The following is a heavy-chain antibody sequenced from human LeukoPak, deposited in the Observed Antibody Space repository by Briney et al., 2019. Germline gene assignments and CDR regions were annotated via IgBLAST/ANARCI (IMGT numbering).Heavy chain of an antibody. J-gene: IGHJ3*02. Sequence: PGGSLRLSCAASGFTFSSYSMNWVRQAPGKGLEWVSSISSSSSYIYYADSVKGRFTISRDNAKNSLYLQMNSLRAEDTAVYYCARTPPLRYFDWLLYAFDIWGQGTMVTVSS. CDR2: ISSSSSYI. D-gene: IGHD3-9*01. V-gene: IGHV3-21*01. CDR3: ARTPPLRYFDWLLYAFDI. CDR1: GFTFSSYS.